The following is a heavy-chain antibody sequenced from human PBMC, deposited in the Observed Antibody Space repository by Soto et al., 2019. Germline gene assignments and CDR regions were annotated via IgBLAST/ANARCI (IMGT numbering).Heavy chain of an antibody. Sequence: QLQLQESGPGLVKPSETLSLTCTVSGGSISSSSYYWGWIRQPPGQGLEWIGSIYYSGSTYYNPSLKSRVTLSVDTSKNQFSLKLSSVTAADTAVYYCARHLRDGSRGDAFDIWGQGTMVTVSS. CDR3: ARHLRDGSRGDAFDI. V-gene: IGHV4-39*01. J-gene: IGHJ3*02. CDR1: GGSISSSSYY. D-gene: IGHD3-10*01. CDR2: IYYSGST.